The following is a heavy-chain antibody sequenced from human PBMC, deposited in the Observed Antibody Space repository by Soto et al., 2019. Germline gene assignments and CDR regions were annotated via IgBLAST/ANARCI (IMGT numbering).Heavy chain of an antibody. CDR1: GFTFDDYA. D-gene: IGHD2-15*01. V-gene: IGHV3-9*01. J-gene: IGHJ4*02. Sequence: EVQLVASGGGLVQPGRSLRLSCAASGFTFDDYAMHWVLQAPGKGLEWVSGISWNSGSIGYADSVKGRFTISRDNAKNSLYLQMNSLRAEDTALYYCAKGHPPVVAATPLDYWGQGTLVTVSS. CDR3: AKGHPPVVAATPLDY. CDR2: ISWNSGSI.